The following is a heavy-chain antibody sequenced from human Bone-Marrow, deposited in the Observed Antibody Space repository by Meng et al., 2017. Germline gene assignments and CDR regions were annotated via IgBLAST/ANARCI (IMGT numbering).Heavy chain of an antibody. V-gene: IGHV4-59*05. CDR1: GDSISSYY. CDR2: IYYSGST. CDR3: ARHQWGWYYFDY. D-gene: IGHD6-19*01. Sequence: QVQLQESGPGLVKPSETLSLTCTVSGDSISSYYCSWIRQPPGKGLEWIGSIYYSGSTYYNPSLKSRVTISVDTSKNQFSLKLRFVTATDTAVYYCARHQWGWYYFDYWGQGTLVTVSS. J-gene: IGHJ4*02.